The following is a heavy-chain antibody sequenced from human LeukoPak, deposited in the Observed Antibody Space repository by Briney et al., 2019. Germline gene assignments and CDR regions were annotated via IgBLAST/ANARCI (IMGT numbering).Heavy chain of an antibody. CDR1: GGSIIGYY. J-gene: IGHJ4*02. CDR3: ARNPIRGFGELRD. V-gene: IGHV4-4*07. Sequence: SEPLSLTCTVSGGSIIGYYWSWIRQPAGKGLEWIGRIYTSGSTNYDPSLKSRVTMSVDTSRNQFSLKLSSVTAADTAVYYCARNPIRGFGELRDWGQGTLVTVSS. CDR2: IYTSGST. D-gene: IGHD3-10*01.